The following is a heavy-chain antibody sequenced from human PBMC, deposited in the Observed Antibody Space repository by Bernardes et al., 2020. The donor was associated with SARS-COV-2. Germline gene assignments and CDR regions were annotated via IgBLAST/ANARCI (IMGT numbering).Heavy chain of an antibody. D-gene: IGHD5-18*01. V-gene: IGHV1-18*01. CDR1: GYTFTSYG. Sequence: ASVKVSCKASGYTFTSYGISWVRQAPGQGLEWMGWISAYNGNTNYAQKLQGRVTITADESTSTAYMELSSLRSEDTAVYYCARDGGYSYGYFDYWGQGTLVTVSS. CDR2: ISAYNGNT. CDR3: ARDGGYSYGYFDY. J-gene: IGHJ4*02.